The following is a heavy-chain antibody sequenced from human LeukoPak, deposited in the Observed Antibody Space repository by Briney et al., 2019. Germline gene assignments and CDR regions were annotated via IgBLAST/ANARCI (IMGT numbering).Heavy chain of an antibody. CDR1: GYTFTGYY. CDR2: INPNSGGT. D-gene: IGHD1-26*01. J-gene: IGHJ5*02. CDR3: ASASGSYFGDNWFDP. V-gene: IGHV1-2*02. Sequence: ASVKVSCKASGYTFTGYYMHWVRQAPGQGLEWMGWINPNSGGTSYAQKFQGRVTMTRDTSISTAYMELSRLRSDDTAVYYCASASGSYFGDNWFDPWGQGTLVTVSS.